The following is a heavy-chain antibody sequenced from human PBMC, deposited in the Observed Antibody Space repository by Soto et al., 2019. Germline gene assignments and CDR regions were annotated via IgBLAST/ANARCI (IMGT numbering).Heavy chain of an antibody. CDR1: GFTFSTNA. D-gene: IGHD2-2*03. Sequence: GGSLRLSCATSGFTFSTNAMGWVRQAPGMGLEFVSLISGSGNTIYYADSVKGRSTISRDNSMNTVSLQMNSLRAEDTAVYYCAKVGYDTFGYYLRSFDCWGQGTLVTVSS. V-gene: IGHV3-23*01. J-gene: IGHJ4*02. CDR3: AKVGYDTFGYYLRSFDC. CDR2: ISGSGNTI.